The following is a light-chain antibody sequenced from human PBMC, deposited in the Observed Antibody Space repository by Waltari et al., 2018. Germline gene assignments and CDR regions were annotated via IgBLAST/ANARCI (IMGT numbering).Light chain of an antibody. CDR2: WAS. Sequence: DIVMTQSPDSLAVSLGERATINCKSSQSVLYNSNNKNYFAWFQQKPGQPPKLLIYWASTREPGVPDRFSGSGSGTDFTLTISGLQAEDVAVYYCQQYYTTMWTFGRGTKVEI. CDR3: QQYYTTMWT. CDR1: QSVLYNSNNKNY. V-gene: IGKV4-1*01. J-gene: IGKJ1*01.